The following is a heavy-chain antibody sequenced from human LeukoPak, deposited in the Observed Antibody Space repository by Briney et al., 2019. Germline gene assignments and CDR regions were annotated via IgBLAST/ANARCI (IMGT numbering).Heavy chain of an antibody. CDR1: GFSFSDYS. Sequence: GGSLRLSCAASGFSFSDYSMNWVRQAPGKGLEWVSFISSYSTYIYYADSLKGRFTITRENAKNSLYLQMNSLRAGDTAVYYCARASSFMVRGVISPYFDYWGQGTLVTVSS. D-gene: IGHD3-10*01. J-gene: IGHJ4*02. CDR3: ARASSFMVRGVISPYFDY. CDR2: ISSYSTYI. V-gene: IGHV3-21*01.